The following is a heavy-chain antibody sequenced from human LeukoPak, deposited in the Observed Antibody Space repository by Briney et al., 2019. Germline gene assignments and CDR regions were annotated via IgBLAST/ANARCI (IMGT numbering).Heavy chain of an antibody. V-gene: IGHV3-48*02. CDR3: ARGMYYYGSGGFDY. Sequence: PWGSLRLSCAASGFTVSRDNRNWVRQAPGKGLEWGSYISSGGIIYYAASVKRRFTISRDNAKNSLYLQMNSLRDEDTAVYYCARGMYYYGSGGFDYWGQGTLVTVSS. CDR1: GFTVSRDN. CDR2: ISSGGII. J-gene: IGHJ4*02. D-gene: IGHD3-10*01.